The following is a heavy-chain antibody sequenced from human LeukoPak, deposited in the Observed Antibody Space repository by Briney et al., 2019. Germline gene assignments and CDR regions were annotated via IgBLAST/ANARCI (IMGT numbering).Heavy chain of an antibody. V-gene: IGHV4-34*01. CDR2: INHSGST. J-gene: IGHJ4*02. D-gene: IGHD3-10*01. CDR3: ARGSEYYYGSGSYGSFDY. CDR1: GGSFSGYY. Sequence: SETLSLTCAVYGGSFSGYYWSWIRQPPGKGLEWIGEINHSGSTNYNPSLKSRVTISLDTSKNQFSLKLSSATAADTAVYYCARGSEYYYGSGSYGSFDYWGQGTLVTVSS.